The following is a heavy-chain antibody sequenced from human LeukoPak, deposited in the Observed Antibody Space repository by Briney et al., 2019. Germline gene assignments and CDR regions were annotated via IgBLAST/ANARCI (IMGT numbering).Heavy chain of an antibody. CDR3: AKDGSVGASPPNFDY. V-gene: IGHV3-23*01. J-gene: IGHJ4*02. Sequence: GGSLRLSCAASGFTFSSYAMSWVRQAPGKGLEWVSAISGSGGSTYYADSAKGRFTISRDNSKNTLYLQMNSLRAEDTAVYYCAKDGSVGASPPNFDYWGQGTLVTVSS. CDR2: ISGSGGST. D-gene: IGHD1-26*01. CDR1: GFTFSSYA.